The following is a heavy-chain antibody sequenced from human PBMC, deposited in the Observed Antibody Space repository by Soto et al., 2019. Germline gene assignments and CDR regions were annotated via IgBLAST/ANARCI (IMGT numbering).Heavy chain of an antibody. V-gene: IGHV4-34*01. CDR3: ARTLWIPFDY. J-gene: IGHJ4*02. D-gene: IGHD5-12*01. CDR1: GGSFSGYY. CDR2: INHSGST. Sequence: SETLSLTCAVYGGSFSGYYWSWIRQPPGKGMEWIGEINHSGSTNYNPSLKSRVTISVDTSKNQFSLKLSSVNAADTAVYYCARTLWIPFDYWGQGTLVTVSS.